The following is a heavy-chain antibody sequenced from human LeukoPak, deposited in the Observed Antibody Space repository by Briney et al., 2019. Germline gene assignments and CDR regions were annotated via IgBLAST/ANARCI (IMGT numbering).Heavy chain of an antibody. CDR1: GYTFTGYY. Sequence: ASVKVSCTASGYTFTGYYMHWVRQAPGQGLEWMGWINPNSGGTNYAQKFQGRVTMTRDTSISTAYMELSRLRSDDTAVYYCAREVVVVPAADYYYYYGMDVWGQGTTVTVSS. V-gene: IGHV1-2*02. D-gene: IGHD2-2*01. CDR2: INPNSGGT. CDR3: AREVVVVPAADYYYYYGMDV. J-gene: IGHJ6*02.